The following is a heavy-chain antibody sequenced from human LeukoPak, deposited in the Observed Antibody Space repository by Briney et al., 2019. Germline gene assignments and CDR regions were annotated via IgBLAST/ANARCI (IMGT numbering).Heavy chain of an antibody. Sequence: SETLSLTCAVYGGSFSGYYWSWIRQPPGKGLEWIGEINHSGSTNYNPSLKSRVTISVDTSKNQFSLKLSSVTAADTAVYYCARGRSYDYVWGSYCYHYYGMDVWGQGTTVTVSS. D-gene: IGHD3-16*02. J-gene: IGHJ6*02. CDR2: INHSGST. CDR3: ARGRSYDYVWGSYCYHYYGMDV. V-gene: IGHV4-34*01. CDR1: GGSFSGYY.